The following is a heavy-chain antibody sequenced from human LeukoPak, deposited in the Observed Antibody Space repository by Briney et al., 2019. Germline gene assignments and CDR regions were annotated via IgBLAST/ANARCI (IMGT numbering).Heavy chain of an antibody. Sequence: GGSLRLSCAASGFTFSSYWMHWVRQAPGKGLVWVSRINSNGSSTSYADSVKGRFTISRDNAKNTLYLQMNSLRAEDTAVYYCARRITMVREYYFDYWGQGTLVTVSS. CDR2: INSNGSST. J-gene: IGHJ4*02. CDR1: GFTFSSYW. V-gene: IGHV3-74*01. D-gene: IGHD3-10*01. CDR3: ARRITMVREYYFDY.